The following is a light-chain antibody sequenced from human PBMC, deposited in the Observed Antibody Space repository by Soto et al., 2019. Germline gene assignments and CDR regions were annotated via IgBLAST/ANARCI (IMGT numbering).Light chain of an antibody. CDR1: SSDVGSYNR. V-gene: IGLV2-18*02. Sequence: QSALTQPPSVSGSPGQSVTISCTGTSSDVGSYNRVSWYQQPPGTAPKLMIYEVTNRPSGVPVRFSGSKSANTASLTISGLQAEDEADYYCTSYTSSRIGVFGGGTKLTVL. CDR3: TSYTSSRIGV. CDR2: EVT. J-gene: IGLJ3*02.